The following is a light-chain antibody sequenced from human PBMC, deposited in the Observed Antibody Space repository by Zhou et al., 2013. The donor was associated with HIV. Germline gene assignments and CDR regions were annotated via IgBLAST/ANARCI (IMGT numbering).Light chain of an antibody. V-gene: IGKV2-30*02. CDR1: QSLVHSDGNTY. Sequence: DVVMTQSPLSLPVTLGQPASISCRSSQSLVHSDGNTYLNWFQQRPGQSPRRLIYRVSNRDSGVPDRFSGSGSDTDFTLKISRVEAEDVGVYYCMQGTYWPTFGQGTKVEIK. CDR3: MQGTYWPT. CDR2: RVS. J-gene: IGKJ1*01.